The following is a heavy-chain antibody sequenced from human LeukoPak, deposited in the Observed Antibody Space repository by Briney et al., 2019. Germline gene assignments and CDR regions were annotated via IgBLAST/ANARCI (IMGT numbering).Heavy chain of an antibody. D-gene: IGHD3-3*01. CDR3: VRRERITIFGVVISSAFDY. CDR2: ISSSSSYI. V-gene: IGHV3-21*01. Sequence: GGSLRLSCAASGFTFSSYSMNWVRQAPGKGLEWVSSISSSSSYIYYADSVKGRFTISRDNARNSLYLQMNSLRAEDTAVYYCVRRERITIFGVVISSAFDYWGQGTLVTVSS. CDR1: GFTFSSYS. J-gene: IGHJ4*02.